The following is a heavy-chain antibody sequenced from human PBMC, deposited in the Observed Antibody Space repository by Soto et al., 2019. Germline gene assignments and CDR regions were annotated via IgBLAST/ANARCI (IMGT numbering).Heavy chain of an antibody. CDR3: ARDPPGDSSGYSS. J-gene: IGHJ5*02. CDR1: GYTFTSYA. D-gene: IGHD3-22*01. V-gene: IGHV1-3*01. CDR2: INAGNGNT. Sequence: ASVKVSCKASGYTFTSYAMHWVRQAPGQRLEWMGWINAGNGNTKYSQKFQGRVTITRDTSASKAYMELGSLRSEDTAVYYCARDPPGDSSGYSSWGQGTLVTVSS.